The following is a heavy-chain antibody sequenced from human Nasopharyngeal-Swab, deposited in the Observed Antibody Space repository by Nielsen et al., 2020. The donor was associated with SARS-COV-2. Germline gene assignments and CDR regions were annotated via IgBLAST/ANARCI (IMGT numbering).Heavy chain of an antibody. V-gene: IGHV4-4*02. J-gene: IGHJ4*02. CDR1: RGSISSSNW. D-gene: IGHD2-2*01. CDR2: IYHSGST. Sequence: SETLSLTCAVSRGSISSSNWWSWVRQPPGKGLEWIGEIYHSGSTNYNPSLKSRVTILVDKSKNQFSLKLSSVTAADTAVYYCARRVGSTLDYWGQGTLVTVSS. CDR3: ARRVGSTLDY.